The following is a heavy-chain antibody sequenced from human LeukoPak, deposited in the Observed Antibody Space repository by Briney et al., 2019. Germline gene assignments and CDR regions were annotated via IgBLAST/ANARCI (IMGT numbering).Heavy chain of an antibody. V-gene: IGHV3-23*01. CDR2: ISGSGGST. J-gene: IGHJ4*02. CDR1: GFTFSSYA. Sequence: GGSLRLSCAASGFTFSSYAMSWVRQAPGKGLEWVSAISGSGGSTYYADSVKGRFTISRDNSKNTLYLQMNSLRAEDTAVYYCAKPHNKRELLGCLDYWGQGTLVTVSS. D-gene: IGHD1-26*01. CDR3: AKPHNKRELLGCLDY.